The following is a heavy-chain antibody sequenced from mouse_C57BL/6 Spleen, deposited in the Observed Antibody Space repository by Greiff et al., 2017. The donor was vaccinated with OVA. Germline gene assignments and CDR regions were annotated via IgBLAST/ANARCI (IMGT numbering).Heavy chain of an antibody. CDR1: GYTFTDYY. CDR2: INPNNGGT. J-gene: IGHJ2*01. V-gene: IGHV1-26*01. Sequence: VQLQQSGPELVKPGASVKISCKASGYTFTDYYMNWVKQSHGKSLEWIGDINPNNGGTSYNQKFKGKATLTVDKSSSTAYMELRSLTSEDSAVYYCARSELAFDYWGQGTTLTVSS. D-gene: IGHD4-1*01. CDR3: ARSELAFDY.